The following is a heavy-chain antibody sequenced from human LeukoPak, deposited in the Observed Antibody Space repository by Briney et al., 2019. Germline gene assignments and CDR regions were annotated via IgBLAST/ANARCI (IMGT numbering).Heavy chain of an antibody. CDR3: ARENSWPNGYGAFDI. CDR2: ISSSSSTI. J-gene: IGHJ3*02. D-gene: IGHD6-13*01. CDR1: GFTFSSYS. V-gene: IGHV3-48*02. Sequence: GGSLRLSCAASGFTFSSYSMNWVRQAPGKGLEWVSYISSSSSTIYYADSVKGRFTISRDNAKNSLYLQMNSLRDEDTAVYYCARENSWPNGYGAFDIWGQGTMVTVSS.